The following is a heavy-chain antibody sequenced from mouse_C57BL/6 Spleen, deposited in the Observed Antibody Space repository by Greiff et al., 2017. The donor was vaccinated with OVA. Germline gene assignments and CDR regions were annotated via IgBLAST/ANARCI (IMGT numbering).Heavy chain of an antibody. CDR2: IDPSDSET. J-gene: IGHJ1*03. CDR1: GYTFTSYW. CDR3: ARCYYGSSYGYVDV. V-gene: IGHV1-52*01. Sequence: QVQLQQPGAELVRPGSSVKLSCKASGYTFTSYWMHWVKQRPIQGLEWIGNIDPSDSETHYNQKFKDKATLTVDKSSSTAYMQLSSLTSEDSAVYYCARCYYGSSYGYVDVWGTGTTVTVSS. D-gene: IGHD1-1*01.